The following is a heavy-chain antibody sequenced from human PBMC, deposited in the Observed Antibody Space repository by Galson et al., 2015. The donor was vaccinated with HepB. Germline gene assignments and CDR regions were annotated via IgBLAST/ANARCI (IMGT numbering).Heavy chain of an antibody. CDR2: MSPKSGDT. CDR3: ATDTVVGDRGYYNYYYMDV. V-gene: IGHV1-8*01. D-gene: IGHD4-23*01. Sequence: SVKVSCKASGYSFTSYDIHWVRQVTGQGLEWMGWMSPKSGDTGYAQKFQGRVTMSRDTSTSTAYMELSSLRSDDTAVYYCATDTVVGDRGYYNYYYMDVWGKGTTVTVSS. J-gene: IGHJ6*03. CDR1: GYSFTSYD.